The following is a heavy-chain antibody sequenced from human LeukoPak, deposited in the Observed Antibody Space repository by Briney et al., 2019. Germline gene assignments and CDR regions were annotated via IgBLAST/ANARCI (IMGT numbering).Heavy chain of an antibody. D-gene: IGHD3-10*01. CDR1: GGTFSSYA. CDR3: ARVYGSGSYLPFDP. Sequence: SVKVSCKASGGTFSSYAISWVRQAPGQGLEWMGGIIPIFGTANYAQKFQGRVTITADKSTSTAYMELSSLRSEDTAVYYCARVYGSGSYLPFDPWGQGTLVTVSS. CDR2: IIPIFGTA. V-gene: IGHV1-69*06. J-gene: IGHJ5*02.